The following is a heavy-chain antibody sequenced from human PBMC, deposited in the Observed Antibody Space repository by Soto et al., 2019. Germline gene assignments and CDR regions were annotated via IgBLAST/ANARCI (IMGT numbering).Heavy chain of an antibody. V-gene: IGHV5-10-1*01. Sequence: PGESLKISCRGSTYSFTNYWITWVRQVPGRGLEWMGRIDPSDSYTSYSPSFQGRVTMSADKSSSTAFLHWSSLKASDTAMYYCARHLTPSSVGYYYAMDVWCQGTPVTVSS. J-gene: IGHJ6*02. CDR3: ARHLTPSSVGYYYAMDV. D-gene: IGHD6-6*01. CDR2: IDPSDSYT. CDR1: TYSFTNYW.